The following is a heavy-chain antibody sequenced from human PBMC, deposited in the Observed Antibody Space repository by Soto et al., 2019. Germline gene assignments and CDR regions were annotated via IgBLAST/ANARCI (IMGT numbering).Heavy chain of an antibody. Sequence: GGSLRLSCAASGFTFSSYSMNWVRQAPGKGLEWVSYISSSSSTIYYADSVKGRFTISRDNAKNSLYLQMNSLRDEDTAVYYCARDSYYFWRDYYYYGMDVWGQGTTVTVSS. CDR3: ARDSYYFWRDYYYYGMDV. CDR2: ISSSSSTI. V-gene: IGHV3-48*02. J-gene: IGHJ6*02. D-gene: IGHD3-3*01. CDR1: GFTFSSYS.